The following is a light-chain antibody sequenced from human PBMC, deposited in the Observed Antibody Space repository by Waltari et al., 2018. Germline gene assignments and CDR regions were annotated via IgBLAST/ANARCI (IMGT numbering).Light chain of an antibody. CDR2: YVS. CDR3: HQSSSLPRT. V-gene: IGKV6-21*01. J-gene: IGKJ1*01. CDR1: QNIGSS. Sequence: EIVLTQSPDFQSVTPKETVTISCRASQNIGSSLHWYKQKPGQSPRLLIKYVSQSFSGVPSRFSGSGSGTVFTLTINSLEAEDAATYYRHQSSSLPRTFGQGTKVDIK.